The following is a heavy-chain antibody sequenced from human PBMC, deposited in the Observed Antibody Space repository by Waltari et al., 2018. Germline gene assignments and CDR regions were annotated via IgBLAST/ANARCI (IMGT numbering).Heavy chain of an antibody. CDR2: IYTSGST. V-gene: IGHV4-61*02. CDR1: GGSISSGSYY. CDR3: ARGPLDILTGYFDY. Sequence: QVQLQESGPGLVKPSQTLSLTCTVSGGSISSGSYYWSWIRQPAGKGLEWIGRIYTSGSTNYNPSLKSRVTISVDTSKNQFSLKLSSVTAADTAVYYCARGPLDILTGYFDYWGQGTLVTVSS. D-gene: IGHD3-9*01. J-gene: IGHJ4*02.